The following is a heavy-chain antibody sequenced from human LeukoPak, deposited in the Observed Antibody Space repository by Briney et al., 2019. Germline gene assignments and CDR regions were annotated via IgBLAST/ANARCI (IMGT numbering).Heavy chain of an antibody. D-gene: IGHD6-13*01. CDR3: ATQQLPYWYFDL. CDR1: GYTLTELS. CDR2: FDPEDGET. Sequence: ASVKVSCKVSGYTLTELSMHWVRQAPGKGLEWMGGFDPEDGETIYAQKFQGRVTMTEDTSTDTAYMELSSLRSEDTAVYYCATQQLPYWYFDLWGRGTLVTVSS. V-gene: IGHV1-24*01. J-gene: IGHJ2*01.